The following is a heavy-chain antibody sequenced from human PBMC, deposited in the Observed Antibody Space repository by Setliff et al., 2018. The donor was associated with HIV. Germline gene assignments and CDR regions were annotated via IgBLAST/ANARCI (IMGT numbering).Heavy chain of an antibody. CDR3: ARGGNWSPPPGF. J-gene: IGHJ4*02. V-gene: IGHV3-11*04. D-gene: IGHD1-20*01. CDR1: TFTFSQSP. CDR2: ISTSGGTI. Sequence: GGSLRLSCEGSTFTFSQSPMTWVRQAPGKGLQWVAYISTSGGTIYYTDSVRGRFTISRDNAKNSLYLQMNSLTAEDTAVYYCARGGNWSPPPGFWGQGTLVTVSS.